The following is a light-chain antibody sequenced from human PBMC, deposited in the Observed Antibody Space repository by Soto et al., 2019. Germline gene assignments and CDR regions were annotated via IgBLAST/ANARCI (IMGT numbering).Light chain of an antibody. CDR1: QIVSSH. V-gene: IGKV3-20*01. CDR3: QQYGSSPRT. CDR2: GAS. J-gene: IGKJ1*01. Sequence: EIVLTQSPATLSLSPGERSTLSCRASQIVSSHLAWYQQKPGQAPRLLIYGASSRATGIPDRFSGSGSGTDFTLTISRLEPEDFAVYYCQQYGSSPRTFGQGTKVDIK.